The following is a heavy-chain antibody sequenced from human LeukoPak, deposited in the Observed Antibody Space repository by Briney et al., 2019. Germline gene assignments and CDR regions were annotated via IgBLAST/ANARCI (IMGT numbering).Heavy chain of an antibody. D-gene: IGHD1-26*01. J-gene: IGHJ4*02. CDR3: ARDKIVGATHFDY. V-gene: IGHV3-7*03. CDR2: IKQDGSEK. CDR1: GFTFSNYW. Sequence: PGGSLRLSCAASGFTFSNYWMSWVRQAPGKGLEWVANIKQDGSEKYYVDSVKGRFTISRDNAKNSLFLQMNSLRAEDTALYYCARDKIVGATHFDYWGQGTLVTVSS.